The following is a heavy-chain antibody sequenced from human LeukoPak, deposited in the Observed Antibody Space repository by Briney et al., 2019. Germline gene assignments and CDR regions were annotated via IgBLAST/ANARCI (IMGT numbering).Heavy chain of an antibody. CDR2: IYPGDSDT. V-gene: IGHV5-51*01. J-gene: IGHJ6*03. Sequence: GESLKISCKGSGYSFTSYWIGWVRQMPGKGLEWMGIIYPGDSDTRYSPSFQGQVTISADKSISTAYLQWSSLKASDTAMYYCARHKEYYYGSGRTYYYYMDVWGKGTTVTISS. D-gene: IGHD3-10*01. CDR3: ARHKEYYYGSGRTYYYYMDV. CDR1: GYSFTSYW.